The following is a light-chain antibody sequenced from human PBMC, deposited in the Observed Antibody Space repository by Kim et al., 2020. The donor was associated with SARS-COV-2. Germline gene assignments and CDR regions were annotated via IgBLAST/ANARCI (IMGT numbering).Light chain of an antibody. Sequence: DIQMTQSPSTLSASVGDRVTITCRASQSISTWLAWYQHKPGKAPKLLIHDVSSLESGVPSRFSGSGSGTEFTLTISSLQPDDYATYYCQQYETNSRTFGPGTKVEIK. CDR1: QSISTW. V-gene: IGKV1-5*01. CDR2: DVS. J-gene: IGKJ1*01. CDR3: QQYETNSRT.